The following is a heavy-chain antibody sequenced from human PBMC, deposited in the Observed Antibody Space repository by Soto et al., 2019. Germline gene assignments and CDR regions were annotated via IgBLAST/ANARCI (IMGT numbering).Heavy chain of an antibody. J-gene: IGHJ4*02. D-gene: IGHD1-26*01. CDR1: GFAFNKFG. V-gene: IGHV3-30*18. CDR2: ISYDGSYQ. Sequence: QVQLVESGGGVVQPGTSLRLSCEASGFAFNKFGMHWVRQAPGKRLEWVAFISYDGSYQYYADSVQGRLTITRDNSMNTLNMQLNSLRREDTAVYYCAKGGEVGGVLGDHWGQGTLVTVSS. CDR3: AKGGEVGGVLGDH.